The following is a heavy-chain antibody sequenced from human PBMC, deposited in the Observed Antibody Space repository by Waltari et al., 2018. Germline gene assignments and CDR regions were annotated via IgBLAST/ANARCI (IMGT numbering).Heavy chain of an antibody. V-gene: IGHV1-2*02. D-gene: IGHD2-21*01. J-gene: IGHJ6*02. CDR1: GYSFNDYF. CDR2: INPNNGGT. Sequence: QVQLVQSGAEVKKPGASVNVSCKASGYSFNDYFIQWVRQAPGQGLEWMGGINPNNGGTHYAQKFQGRVTMTSDTSLSTAYMELKSLTSDDTALYYCARGGMGESLGCMDVWGQGTTVTVSS. CDR3: ARGGMGESLGCMDV.